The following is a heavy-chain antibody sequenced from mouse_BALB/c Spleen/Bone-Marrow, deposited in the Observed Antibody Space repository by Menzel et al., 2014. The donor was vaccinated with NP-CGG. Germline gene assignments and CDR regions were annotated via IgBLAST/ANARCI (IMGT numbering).Heavy chain of an antibody. CDR1: GFTFSSYA. J-gene: IGHJ3*01. V-gene: IGHV5-9-4*01. CDR3: VREGAY. Sequence: DVMLVESGGGLVKPGGSLKVSCAASGFTFSSYAMSWVRQSPEKRLEWVAEISSGGSYSYYPDTVTGRLTISRDNAKNTLNLEMSSLRSEDTAMYYCVREGAYWGQGTLVTVTA. CDR2: ISSGGSYS.